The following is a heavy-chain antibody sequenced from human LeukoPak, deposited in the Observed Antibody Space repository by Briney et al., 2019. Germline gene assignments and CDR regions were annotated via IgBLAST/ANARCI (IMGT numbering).Heavy chain of an antibody. J-gene: IGHJ6*02. V-gene: IGHV3-30*04. CDR2: ISYDGSNK. CDR3: ARVRSRPDYYYYGMDV. Sequence: GGSLRLSCAASGFTFSSYAMHWVRQAPGKGLEWVAVISYDGSNKYYADSVKGRFTISRDNSKNTLYLQINSLRAEDTAVYYCARVRSRPDYYYYGMDVWGQGTTVTVSS. CDR1: GFTFSSYA.